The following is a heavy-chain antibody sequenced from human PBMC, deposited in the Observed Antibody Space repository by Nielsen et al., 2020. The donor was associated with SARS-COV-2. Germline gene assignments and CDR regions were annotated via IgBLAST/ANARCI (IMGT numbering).Heavy chain of an antibody. D-gene: IGHD6-19*01. CDR3: ARVDSSGWYSYFDY. V-gene: IGHV1-3*01. Sequence: ASVKVSCKASGYTFTSYAMHWVRQAPGQRLEWMGWINAGNGNTKYSQKFQGRVTMTTDTSTSTAYMELRSLRSDDTAVYYCARVDSSGWYSYFDYWGQGTLVTVSS. J-gene: IGHJ4*02. CDR1: GYTFTSYA. CDR2: INAGNGNT.